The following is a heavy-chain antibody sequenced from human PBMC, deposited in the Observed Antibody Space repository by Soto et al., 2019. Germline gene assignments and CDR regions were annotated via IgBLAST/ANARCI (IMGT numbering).Heavy chain of an antibody. CDR3: ARTLPTTVLGFDY. CDR1: GYTFTDTF. CDR2: INPNLGNT. V-gene: IGHV1-2*02. D-gene: IGHD1-1*01. Sequence: QVQLVQSGAEMKRPGASVKVSCKASGYTFTDTFIQWVRQAPGQRPEWLGWINPNLGNTHYSRKFQGRVTLTRDTSVTTVYMELAGLESDDSAFYFCARTLPTTVLGFDYWGQGTLVTVSS. J-gene: IGHJ4*02.